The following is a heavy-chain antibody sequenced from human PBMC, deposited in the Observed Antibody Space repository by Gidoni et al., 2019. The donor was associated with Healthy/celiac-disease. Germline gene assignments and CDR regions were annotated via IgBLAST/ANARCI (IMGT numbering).Heavy chain of an antibody. Sequence: QLQLQESGPGLVKPSATLSLTCTVSGGSISSSSYYWGWIRPPPGKGLEWIGSIYYSGSTYYNPSLKSRVTISVDTSKNQFSLKLSSVTAADTAVYYCARLVQWLDLFDYWGQGTLVTVSS. CDR2: IYYSGST. CDR1: GGSISSSSYY. V-gene: IGHV4-39*01. D-gene: IGHD6-19*01. J-gene: IGHJ4*02. CDR3: ARLVQWLDLFDY.